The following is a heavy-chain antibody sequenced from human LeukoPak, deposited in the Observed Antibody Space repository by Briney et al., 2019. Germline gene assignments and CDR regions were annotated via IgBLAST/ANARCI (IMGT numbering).Heavy chain of an antibody. Sequence: PGGSLRLSCAASGFTFSSYAMHWVRQAPGKGLEWVAVISYDGSNKYYADSVKGRFTISRGNSKNTLYLQMNSLRAEDTAVYYCARDGWELLGYYYYYYYMDVWGKGTTVTVSS. CDR3: ARDGWELLGYYYYYYYMDV. D-gene: IGHD1-26*01. J-gene: IGHJ6*03. CDR1: GFTFSSYA. CDR2: ISYDGSNK. V-gene: IGHV3-30*04.